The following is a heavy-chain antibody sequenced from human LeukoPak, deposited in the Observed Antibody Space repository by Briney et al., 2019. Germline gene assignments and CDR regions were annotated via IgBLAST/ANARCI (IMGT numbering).Heavy chain of an antibody. D-gene: IGHD3-3*01. Sequence: TSETLSLTCIVSGGSISSYYWSWIRQSPEKGLEWIGYIYYSGSTNYNPSLKSRVTISVDMSKNQFSLRLTSVTAADTAVYYCARGVFWRTADPRGQGTLVTVSS. J-gene: IGHJ5*02. CDR3: ARGVFWRTADP. CDR1: GGSISSYY. CDR2: IYYSGST. V-gene: IGHV4-59*01.